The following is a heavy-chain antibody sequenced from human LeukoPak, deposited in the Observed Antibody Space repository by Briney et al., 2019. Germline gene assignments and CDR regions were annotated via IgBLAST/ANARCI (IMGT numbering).Heavy chain of an antibody. V-gene: IGHV1-18*01. CDR3: ARDDSNLNYYDFWSGYYQTYYYYGMDV. D-gene: IGHD3-3*01. CDR2: ISAYNGNT. J-gene: IGHJ6*02. Sequence: ASVKVSCKASGYTFTSYGISWVRQAPGQGLEWMGWISAYNGNTNYAQKLQGRVTMTTDTSTSTAYMELRSLRSDDTAVYYCARDDSNLNYYDFWSGYYQTYYYYGMDVWGQGTTVTVPS. CDR1: GYTFTSYG.